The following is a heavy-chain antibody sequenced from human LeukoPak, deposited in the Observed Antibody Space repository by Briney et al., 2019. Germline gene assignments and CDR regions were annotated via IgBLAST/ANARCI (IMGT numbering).Heavy chain of an antibody. J-gene: IGHJ4*02. CDR3: ARDRTVTTPGY. V-gene: IGHV4-61*10. CDR2: IYSSGST. CDR1: GGSISSGSYY. Sequence: SETLSLTCTVSGGSISSGSYYWSWIRQPAGKGLEWIGRIYSSGSTNYNPSLKSRVTMSVDTSKNQFSLKLSSVTAEDTAVYYCARDRTVTTPGYWGQGTLVTVSS. D-gene: IGHD4-17*01.